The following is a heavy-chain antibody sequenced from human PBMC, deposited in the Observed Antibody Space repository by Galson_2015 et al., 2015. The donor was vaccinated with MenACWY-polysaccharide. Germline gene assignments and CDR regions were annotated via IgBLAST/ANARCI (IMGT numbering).Heavy chain of an antibody. CDR1: GFRINTYY. V-gene: IGHV3-21*06. Sequence: SLRLPCAASGFRINTYYMNWVRQTPGKGLEWVSSISKSGNDMQYTVSVRGRFTISRDIAKNSLFLQMNSLGVEDTAIYYCAKDFHNYGMDVWCQGTTVTVSS. CDR3: AKDFHNYGMDV. J-gene: IGHJ6*02. CDR2: ISKSGNDM.